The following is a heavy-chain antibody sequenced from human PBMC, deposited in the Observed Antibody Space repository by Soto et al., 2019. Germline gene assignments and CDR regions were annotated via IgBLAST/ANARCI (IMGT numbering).Heavy chain of an antibody. Sequence: QVQLQQWGAGLLKPSETLSLTCAVYGGSFSGYYWSWIRQPPGKGLEWIGEINHSGSTNYNPSLKSRVTISVDTSKTQFPLKLSSVTAADTAVYYCARGRLWFGDRDWFDPWGQGTLVTVSS. D-gene: IGHD3-10*01. CDR2: INHSGST. V-gene: IGHV4-34*01. J-gene: IGHJ5*02. CDR1: GGSFSGYY. CDR3: ARGRLWFGDRDWFDP.